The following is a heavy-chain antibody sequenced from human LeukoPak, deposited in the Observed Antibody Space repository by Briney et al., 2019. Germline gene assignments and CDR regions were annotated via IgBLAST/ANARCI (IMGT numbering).Heavy chain of an antibody. V-gene: IGHV3-30*18. CDR1: GFPFSSYG. D-gene: IGHD6-19*01. J-gene: IGHJ4*02. Sequence: GRSLRLSCAASGFPFSSYGMHWVRQAPGKGLEWVAVISYDGSSQYYADSVKGRFTISRDDSKNTLYLQMNSLRAEDTAVYYCAKPPRGWYYFDYWGQGTLVTVSS. CDR3: AKPPRGWYYFDY. CDR2: ISYDGSSQ.